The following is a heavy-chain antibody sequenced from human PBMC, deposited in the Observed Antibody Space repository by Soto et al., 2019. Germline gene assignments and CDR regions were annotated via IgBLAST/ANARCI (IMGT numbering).Heavy chain of an antibody. CDR1: GFIVSSSY. CDR2: LYSDGRT. D-gene: IGHD6-13*01. J-gene: IGHJ4*02. CDR3: ARCSGWYGQCYFDC. V-gene: IGHV3-53*02. Sequence: DVQLVETGGGLIQPGGSLRLSCAASGFIVSSSYMSWVRQAPGKGLEWVSVLYSDGRTYYADSVKGRFTISRDNCKSTLYLQMNSLSAEDTAVYYCARCSGWYGQCYFDCWGQGTLVTVSS.